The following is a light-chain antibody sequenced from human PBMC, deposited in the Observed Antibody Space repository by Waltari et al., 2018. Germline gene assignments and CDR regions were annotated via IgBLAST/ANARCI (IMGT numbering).Light chain of an antibody. CDR1: SSDVGTYNY. Sequence: QSALTQPASVSGSPGQSITISCTGTSSDVGTYNYVYWYQQYPGKAPTLVIYEVTKRPSGVSDRSSGSKSGSTAPLTISVLQPDDEAHYYCSSYTSATTLVVFGPGTWVTV. CDR2: EVT. V-gene: IGLV2-14*01. J-gene: IGLJ1*01. CDR3: SSYTSATTLVV.